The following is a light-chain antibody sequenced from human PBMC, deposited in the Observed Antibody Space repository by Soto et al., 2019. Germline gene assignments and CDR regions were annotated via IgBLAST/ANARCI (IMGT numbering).Light chain of an antibody. CDR2: YDR. CDR3: QVWDSGSDHVV. V-gene: IGLV3-21*04. Sequence: YELTQSPSVSVAPGKTARITCGESDIGSKSVHWYQQKPGQAPVLVIYYDRHRPSGIPERFSGSNSGNTATLTISRVEAGDEADYYCQVWDSGSDHVVFGGGTKVTVL. J-gene: IGLJ2*01. CDR1: DIGSKS.